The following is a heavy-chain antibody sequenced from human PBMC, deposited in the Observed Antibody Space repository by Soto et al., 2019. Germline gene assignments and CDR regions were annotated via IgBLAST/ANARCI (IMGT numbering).Heavy chain of an antibody. CDR1: GFSLSTSGIC. D-gene: IGHD5-12*01. CDR3: ARLRRDIVAARSSYYFDY. V-gene: IGHV2-70*11. J-gene: IGHJ4*02. Sequence: SGPTLVNPTQTLTLTCTFSGFSLSTSGICVSWIRQPPGKALEWLARVDWDDDSYYSTSLKTRLTISKDTSKNDVVLTMTNMDPVDTATYYCARLRRDIVAARSSYYFDYWGQGTLVTVSS. CDR2: VDWDDDS.